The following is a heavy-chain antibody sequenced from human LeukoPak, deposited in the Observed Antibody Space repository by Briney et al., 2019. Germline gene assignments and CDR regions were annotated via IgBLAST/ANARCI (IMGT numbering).Heavy chain of an antibody. CDR3: ARSPYDRSPSPRFDP. CDR1: GFTFRNYA. V-gene: IGHV3-23*01. CDR2: ISGGGGDT. J-gene: IGHJ5*02. Sequence: GGSLRLSCAASGFTFRNYAMSWVRQAPEKGLEWVSAISGGGGDTYYADSVKGRFTISRDNSKNTLYLQMNSLRAEDTAVYYCARSPYDRSPSPRFDPWGQGTLVTVSS. D-gene: IGHD1-14*01.